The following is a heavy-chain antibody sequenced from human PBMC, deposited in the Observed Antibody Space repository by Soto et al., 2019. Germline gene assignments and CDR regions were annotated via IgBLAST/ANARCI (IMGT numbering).Heavy chain of an antibody. V-gene: IGHV1-69*02. CDR1: GGPFSSYT. Sequence: QVQLVQSGAEVKKPGSSVKVSCKASGGPFSSYTISWVRQAPGQGLEWMGRIIPILGIANYAQKFQVRVTITADKSTSTAYMELLSLRSEDTAVYYCAGSGIVVATPSSWFDPWGQGTLVTVSS. CDR3: AGSGIVVATPSSWFDP. J-gene: IGHJ5*02. CDR2: IIPILGIA. D-gene: IGHD1-26*01.